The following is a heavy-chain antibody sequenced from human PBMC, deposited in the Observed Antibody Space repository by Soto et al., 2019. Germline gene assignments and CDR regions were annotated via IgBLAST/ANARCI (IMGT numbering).Heavy chain of an antibody. D-gene: IGHD3-9*01. V-gene: IGHV1-69*13. Sequence: GASVKVSCKASGGTFSSYAISWVRQAPGQGLEWMGGIIPIFGTANYAQKFQGRVTITADESTSTAYMELSSLRSEDTAVYYCARARGYYDILTGYPEPGYYYYGMDVWGQGTTVTVSS. CDR3: ARARGYYDILTGYPEPGYYYYGMDV. CDR2: IIPIFGTA. CDR1: GGTFSSYA. J-gene: IGHJ6*02.